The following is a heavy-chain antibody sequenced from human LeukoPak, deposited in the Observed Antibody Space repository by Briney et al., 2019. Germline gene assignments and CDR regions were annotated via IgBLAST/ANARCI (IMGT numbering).Heavy chain of an antibody. Sequence: SDTLSLICTVSGGSVSGHYWSWIRQPPGKGLEWIGHIHYSGSTNYNAPLNSRVTMSVDTSKNHFSLNLSSVTAADTAVYYCARDIRVVGATLYFDFWGQGTLVTVSS. CDR1: GGSVSGHY. V-gene: IGHV4-59*02. J-gene: IGHJ4*02. CDR3: ARDIRVVGATLYFDF. D-gene: IGHD1-26*01. CDR2: IHYSGST.